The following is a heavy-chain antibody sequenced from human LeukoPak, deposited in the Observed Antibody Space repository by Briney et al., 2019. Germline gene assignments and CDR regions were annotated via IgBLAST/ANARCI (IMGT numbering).Heavy chain of an antibody. V-gene: IGHV4-34*01. CDR3: ARDPGSAFDP. J-gene: IGHJ5*02. CDR1: GGSFSGYY. D-gene: IGHD3-10*01. Sequence: SETLSLTCAVYGGSFSGYYWSWIRQPPGKGLEWIGEINHSGSTNYNPSLKSRVTISVDTSKNQFSLQLSSVTAADTAVYYCARDPGSAFDPWGQGTLVTVSS. CDR2: INHSGST.